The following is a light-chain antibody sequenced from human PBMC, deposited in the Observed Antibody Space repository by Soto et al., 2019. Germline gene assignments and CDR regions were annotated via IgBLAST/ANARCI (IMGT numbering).Light chain of an antibody. Sequence: DIQMTQYPSSLSASVGDGVTITCRASQSISSYVSWYQQKPGKAPKLLIYAASRLESGVPSRFSGSRSGTDFTLTISSLQPEDFATYYCQQSYSRMTFGQGTKVDIK. J-gene: IGKJ1*01. V-gene: IGKV1-39*01. CDR3: QQSYSRMT. CDR2: AAS. CDR1: QSISSY.